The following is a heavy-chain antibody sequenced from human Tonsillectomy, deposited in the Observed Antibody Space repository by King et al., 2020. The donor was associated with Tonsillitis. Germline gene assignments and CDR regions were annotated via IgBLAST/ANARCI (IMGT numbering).Heavy chain of an antibody. CDR3: ARVAPDYYFYGMDV. J-gene: IGHJ6*02. CDR1: GASVNSGNYY. CDR2: IYYSGNT. V-gene: IGHV4-61*01. Sequence: VQLQESGPGLVKPSETLSLTCTVSGASVNSGNYYWTWIRQTPGRGLEWIGFIYYSGNTDYTPPLKSRVTISLDTSRNQFSLKLSSVTAADTAVYYCARVAPDYYFYGMDVWGQGTTVTVSS. D-gene: IGHD2-21*01.